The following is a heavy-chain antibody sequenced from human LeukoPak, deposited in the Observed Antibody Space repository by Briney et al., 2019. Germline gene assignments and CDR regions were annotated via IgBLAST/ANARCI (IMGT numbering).Heavy chain of an antibody. CDR1: GGSFSGYY. V-gene: IGHV4-34*01. D-gene: IGHD3-22*01. CDR3: ASIFGLDYYDTSGQFDY. J-gene: IGHJ4*02. CDR2: INDNGNT. Sequence: TSSETLSLTCAVYGGSFSGYYWSWIRQPPGKGREWIGEINDNGNTNYNPSLKGRVTISVDTSSSQFSLKPPPVTAADTAMYSCASIFGLDYYDTSGQFDYWGQGTLVTVSS.